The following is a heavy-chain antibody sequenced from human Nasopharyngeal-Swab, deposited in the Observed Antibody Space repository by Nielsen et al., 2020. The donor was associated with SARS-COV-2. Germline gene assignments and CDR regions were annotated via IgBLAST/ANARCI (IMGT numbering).Heavy chain of an antibody. V-gene: IGHV3-21*01. CDR3: ARGYCSGGSCPLDH. Sequence: GGSLRLSCVASGYSFRTYGMNWVRQAPGKGLELVSSISSSSSYIYYADSVKGRLTISRDNAKNSLYLQMNSLRVEDTAIYYCARGYCSGGSCPLDHWGQGTLVTVSS. D-gene: IGHD2-15*01. CDR1: GYSFRTYG. J-gene: IGHJ4*02. CDR2: ISSSSSYI.